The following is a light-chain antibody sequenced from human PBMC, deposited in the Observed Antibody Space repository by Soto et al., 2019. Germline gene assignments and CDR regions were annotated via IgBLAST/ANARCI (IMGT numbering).Light chain of an antibody. V-gene: IGKV1-5*03. J-gene: IGKJ1*01. CDR2: KAS. Sequence: DIQMTQSPSTLSASVGDRVTMACRASQSISNWLAWHQQKPGKAPKLLIYKASNLESGVPSRFSGNGSGTEFTLTFSSLQPDDFATYYCQQYNSYRAFGQGTKVDIK. CDR3: QQYNSYRA. CDR1: QSISNW.